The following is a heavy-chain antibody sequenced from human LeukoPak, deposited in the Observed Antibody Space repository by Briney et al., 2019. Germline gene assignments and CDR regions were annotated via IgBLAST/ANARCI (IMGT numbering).Heavy chain of an antibody. J-gene: IGHJ3*02. CDR3: ARDAYNWNIDVFDI. D-gene: IGHD1/OR15-1a*01. V-gene: IGHV3-7*01. Sequence: GGSLRLSCAASGFTFSSYWMTWVRQAPGKGLEWVASIKQDGSEKYCVDSVKGRFTISRDNAKNSLYLLMNSLRAEDTAVYYCARDAYNWNIDVFDIWGQGTMVTVTS. CDR2: IKQDGSEK. CDR1: GFTFSSYW.